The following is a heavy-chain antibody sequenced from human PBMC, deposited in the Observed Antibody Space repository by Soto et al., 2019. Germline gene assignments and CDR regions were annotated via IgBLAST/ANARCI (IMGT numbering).Heavy chain of an antibody. CDR1: GGTFSTFA. Sequence: QVHLVQSGAEVKKPGSSVRVSCKASGGTFSTFAISWVRQAPGQGLQWMGGIIPIFDTPNYAQNFQGRVTITADESTSTAYLELSGLRSEDTAVYYCARGDYGDYRAYFYYGLDVWGQGTTVTVPS. J-gene: IGHJ6*02. CDR2: IIPIFDTP. CDR3: ARGDYGDYRAYFYYGLDV. V-gene: IGHV1-69*01. D-gene: IGHD4-17*01.